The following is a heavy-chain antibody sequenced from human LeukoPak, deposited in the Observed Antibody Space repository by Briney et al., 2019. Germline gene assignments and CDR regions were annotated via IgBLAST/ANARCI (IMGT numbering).Heavy chain of an antibody. CDR1: GYTFTSYY. CDR3: AREDGANNYHYKYCDY. V-gene: IGHV1-46*01. J-gene: IGHJ4*02. D-gene: IGHD4/OR15-4a*01. Sequence: ASVKVSCKASGYTFTSYYIHWVRQAPGQGLERMGTIYPSVDSTTYAQKFQGRVTVTRDTSTSTVYMELSSLSSEDTAVSHCAREDGANNYHYKYCDYGGQGTLVTVSS. CDR2: IYPSVDST.